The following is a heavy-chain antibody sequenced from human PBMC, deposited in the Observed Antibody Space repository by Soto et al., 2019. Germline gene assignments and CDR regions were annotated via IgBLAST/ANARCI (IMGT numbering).Heavy chain of an antibody. CDR2: ISYDGDNK. J-gene: IGHJ6*02. CDR1: GFTFSYHA. CDR3: ARGTTTSAFSAMDV. D-gene: IGHD1-1*01. V-gene: IGHV3-30-3*01. Sequence: QVRLVESGGGVVQPGRSLRLSCAVSGFTFSYHALNWVRQAPGKGLEWVAVISYDGDNKYIAESVKGRFTISRDNSKNTVSLQMNSLRAEDTAMYFCARGTTTSAFSAMDVWGQGTTVTVSS.